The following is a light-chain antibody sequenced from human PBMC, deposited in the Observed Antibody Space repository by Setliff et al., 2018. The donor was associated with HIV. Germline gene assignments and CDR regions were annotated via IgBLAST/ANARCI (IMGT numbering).Light chain of an antibody. Sequence: QSVLTQPRSVSGSPGQSVTISCTGTSSDVGAYKYVSWYQQLPGKAPKLLIYDVDKRPSGVPYRFSGSKTDNTASLTISGLQGEDEADYYCCSYAGTSTFYVFGTGTKV. J-gene: IGLJ1*01. V-gene: IGLV2-11*01. CDR1: SSDVGAYKY. CDR3: CSYAGTSTFYV. CDR2: DVD.